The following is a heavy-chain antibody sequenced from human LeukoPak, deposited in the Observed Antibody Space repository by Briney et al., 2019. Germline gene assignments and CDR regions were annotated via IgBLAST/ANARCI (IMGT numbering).Heavy chain of an antibody. CDR3: ASFPWDLRPT. D-gene: IGHD1-26*01. CDR1: GFTFSDYA. J-gene: IGHJ4*02. CDR2: ISTSSTTI. Sequence: GGSLRLSCAASGFTFSDYAMNWVRQPPGKGLEWVSYISTSSTTIYYADSVKGRFTISGDNARNSLYLQMNSLRAEDTAVYYCASFPWDLRPTWGQGTLVSVAS. V-gene: IGHV3-48*04.